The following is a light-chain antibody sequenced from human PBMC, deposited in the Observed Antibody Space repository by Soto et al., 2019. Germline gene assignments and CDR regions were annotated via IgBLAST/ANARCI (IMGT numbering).Light chain of an antibody. V-gene: IGKV1-39*01. CDR1: QSISSY. J-gene: IGKJ5*01. CDR3: QQSYSTPIT. Sequence: DIQMTQSPSSLSASVGDRVTITCRASQSISSYLNWYQQKPGKAPKLLIYAASSLQSGVPSRFSGSGSGTYFTLTISSLQPEDFATYYCQQSYSTPITFGQGTRREIK. CDR2: AAS.